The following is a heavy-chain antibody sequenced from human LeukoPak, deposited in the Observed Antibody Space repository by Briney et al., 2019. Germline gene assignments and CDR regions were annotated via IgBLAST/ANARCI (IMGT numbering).Heavy chain of an antibody. D-gene: IGHD5-18*01. CDR3: ARARGYSYGTSPLGY. Sequence: GGSLRLSCAASGFTFSSYAMSWVRQAPGKGLEWVSAISGSGGSTYYADSVKGRFTISRDNSKNTLYLQMNSLRAEDTAVYYCARARGYSYGTSPLGYWGQGTLVTVSS. J-gene: IGHJ4*02. CDR2: ISGSGGST. CDR1: GFTFSSYA. V-gene: IGHV3-23*01.